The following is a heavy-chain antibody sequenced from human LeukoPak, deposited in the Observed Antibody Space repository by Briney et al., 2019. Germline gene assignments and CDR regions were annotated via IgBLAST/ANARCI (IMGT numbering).Heavy chain of an antibody. D-gene: IGHD6-19*01. J-gene: IGHJ3*02. CDR3: ARGSSGWYKDAFDI. V-gene: IGHV3-64*02. CDR1: GFTFSSYA. Sequence: PGGSLRLSCAASGFTFSSYAMHWVRQAPGKGLEYVSAISSNGGSTYYADSVKGRFTISRDNSKNTLYFQMGSLRAEDMAVYYCARGSSGWYKDAFDIWGQGTMVTVSS. CDR2: ISSNGGST.